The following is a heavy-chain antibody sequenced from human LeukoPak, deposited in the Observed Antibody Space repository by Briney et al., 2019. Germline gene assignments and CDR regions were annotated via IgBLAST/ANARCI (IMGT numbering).Heavy chain of an antibody. J-gene: IGHJ5*02. CDR2: ISSSGSTI. CDR1: GFTFSSYE. CDR3: GRNGWFVLDL. Sequence: PGGSLRLSCAASGFTFSSYEMNWVRQAPGKGLEWVSYISSSGSTIYYADSVKGRFTISRDNAKSSLYLQMNSLRAEDTAVYYCGRNGWFVLDLWGQGTLVTVSS. V-gene: IGHV3-48*03. D-gene: IGHD3-10*01.